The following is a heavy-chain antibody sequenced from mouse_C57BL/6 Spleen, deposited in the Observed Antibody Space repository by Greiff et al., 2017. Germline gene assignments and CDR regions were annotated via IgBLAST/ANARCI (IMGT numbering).Heavy chain of an antibody. D-gene: IGHD2-5*01. CDR1: GYTFTSSG. CDR3: ARYYSNYLDY. Sequence: QVQLQQSGAELARPGASVKLSCKASGYTFTSSGISWVKQRTGQGLEWIGEIYPRSGNTYYNEKFKGKATLTADKSSSTAYMGLRSLTSEDFAVYFCARYYSNYLDYWGQGTTLTVSS. V-gene: IGHV1-81*01. CDR2: IYPRSGNT. J-gene: IGHJ2*01.